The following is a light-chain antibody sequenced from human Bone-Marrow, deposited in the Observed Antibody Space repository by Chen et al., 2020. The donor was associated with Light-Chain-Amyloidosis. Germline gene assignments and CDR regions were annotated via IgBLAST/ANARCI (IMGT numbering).Light chain of an antibody. CDR1: QTISSNY. V-gene: IGKV3-20*01. CDR3: QQYGTSPLT. CDR2: GSA. J-gene: IGKJ4*01. Sequence: EIVLTQSPGTLSLSPGAGANLSCRASQTISSNYLTWYQQKFGQAPRLLIYGSASRATGIPDMFTGSGSGTDVSLTINRRGPEDFAMYYGQQYGTSPLTFGGGTKVEIK.